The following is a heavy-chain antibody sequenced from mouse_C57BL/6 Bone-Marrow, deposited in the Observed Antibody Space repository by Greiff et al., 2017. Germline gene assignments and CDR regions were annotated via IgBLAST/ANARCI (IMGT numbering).Heavy chain of an antibody. D-gene: IGHD1-1*01. V-gene: IGHV1-81*01. CDR1: GYTFTRYG. CDR3: ARQRLRKRGYAMDY. Sequence: VQLQESGAELARPGASVKLSCTASGYTFTRYGISWVKQSTGQGLEWIGEIYPRSGNTYYNEKFKGKATLTADKSSSTAYMELRSLTSEDSAVYCCARQRLRKRGYAMDYWGQGTSVTVSS. CDR2: IYPRSGNT. J-gene: IGHJ4*01.